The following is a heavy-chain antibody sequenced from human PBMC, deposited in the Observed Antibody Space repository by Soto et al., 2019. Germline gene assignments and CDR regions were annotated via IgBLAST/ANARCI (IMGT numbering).Heavy chain of an antibody. CDR1: GGTFSKHG. V-gene: IGHV1-69*12. CDR3: ARDGSYCGGDCYCALEY. Sequence: QVQLVQSGAEVKKPGSSVKVSCKASGGTFSKHGISWVRQAPGQGLEWMGGIIPMSGTANYAQKFQGRVTINAXXAXSXXSMELSSLRSEDTAVYYWARDGSYCGGDCYCALEYWGQGTLVTVSS. CDR2: IIPMSGTA. D-gene: IGHD2-21*02. J-gene: IGHJ4*02.